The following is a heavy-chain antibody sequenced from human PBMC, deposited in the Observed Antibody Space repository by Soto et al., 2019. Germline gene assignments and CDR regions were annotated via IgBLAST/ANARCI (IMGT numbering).Heavy chain of an antibody. CDR2: IYYSGST. Sequence: SETLSFTCTVCCDSISSGSYYWSWIRQHPGKGMEWIGYIYYSGSTYYNPSLKSRVTISVDTSKNQFSLKLSSVTAADTAVYYCAREPLTWGQGTLVTVS. J-gene: IGHJ4*02. CDR3: AREPLT. V-gene: IGHV4-31*03. CDR1: CDSISSGSYY.